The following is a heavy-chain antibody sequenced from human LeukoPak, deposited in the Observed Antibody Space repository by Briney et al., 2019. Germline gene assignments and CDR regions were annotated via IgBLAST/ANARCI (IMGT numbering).Heavy chain of an antibody. V-gene: IGHV3-33*01. CDR1: GFTFSSYG. CDR2: IWYDGSNK. D-gene: IGHD1-7*01. Sequence: PGGSLRLSCAASGFTFSSYGMHWVRQAPGKGLEWVAVIWYDGSNKYYADSVKGRFTISRDNSKNTLYLQVNSLRAEDTAVYYCARDHSFAGTTPDYWGQGTLVTVSS. CDR3: ARDHSFAGTTPDY. J-gene: IGHJ4*02.